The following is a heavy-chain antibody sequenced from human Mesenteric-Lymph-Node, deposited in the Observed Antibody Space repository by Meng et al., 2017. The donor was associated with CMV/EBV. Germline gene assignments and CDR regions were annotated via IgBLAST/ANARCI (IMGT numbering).Heavy chain of an antibody. V-gene: IGHV3-49*04. CDR2: IRSKAYGGTT. CDR3: TRGGERPLLRAFDY. Sequence: GESLKISCTASGFTFGDYAMTWVRQAPGEGLEWVGFIRSKAYGGTTEYAASVKGRFTISRDDSKSIAYLQMNSLKTEDTAIYYCTRGGERPLLRAFDYWGQGTLVTVSS. CDR1: GFTFGDYA. D-gene: IGHD2-15*01. J-gene: IGHJ4*02.